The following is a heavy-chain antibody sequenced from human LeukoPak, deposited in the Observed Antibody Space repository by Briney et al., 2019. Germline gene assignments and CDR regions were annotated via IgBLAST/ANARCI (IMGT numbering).Heavy chain of an antibody. V-gene: IGHV3-49*04. Sequence: PGRSLRPSCTASGFTFGDYPMTWVRQAPGKGLEWIGCIRSKGYGGTIEYAASVKGRFTISRDDSKSIAYLQMNSLKTEDTAVYYCTRDLHHNDSIGYYAWGQGTLVTVSS. CDR1: GFTFGDYP. J-gene: IGHJ5*02. D-gene: IGHD3-22*01. CDR2: IRSKGYGGTI. CDR3: TRDLHHNDSIGYYA.